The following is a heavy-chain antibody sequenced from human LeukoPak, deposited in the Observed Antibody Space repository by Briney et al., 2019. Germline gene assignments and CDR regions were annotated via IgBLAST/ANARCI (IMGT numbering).Heavy chain of an antibody. CDR2: ISGSGGST. Sequence: GGSLRLSCAASGFTFSSYAMSWVRQAPGKGLEWVSAISGSGGSTYYADSVKGRFTISRDNSKNTLYLQMDSLRAEDTAVYYCATTSQGYCSSTSCYGSDYWGQGTLVTVSS. V-gene: IGHV3-23*01. CDR1: GFTFSSYA. J-gene: IGHJ4*02. D-gene: IGHD2-2*01. CDR3: ATTSQGYCSSTSCYGSDY.